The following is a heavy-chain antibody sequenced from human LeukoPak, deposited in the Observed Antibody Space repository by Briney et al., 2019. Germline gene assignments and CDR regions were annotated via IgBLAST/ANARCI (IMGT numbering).Heavy chain of an antibody. CDR1: GFTVSSNY. J-gene: IGHJ3*02. V-gene: IGHV3-53*01. CDR2: ICRGGST. Sequence: PGGSLRLSCAASGFTVSSNYMSWVRQAPGKGLEWVSVICRGGSTYYADSVKGRFTISRDNSKNTLYLQMNSLRAEDTAFYYCARGWFGELFDAFDIWGQGTMVTVSS. CDR3: ARGWFGELFDAFDI. D-gene: IGHD3-10*01.